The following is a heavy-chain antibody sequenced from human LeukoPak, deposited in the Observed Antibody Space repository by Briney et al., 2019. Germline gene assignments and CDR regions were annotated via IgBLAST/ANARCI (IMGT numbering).Heavy chain of an antibody. Sequence: PGGSLRLSCAASGFTFSSYSMNWVRQAPGKGLEWVSSISSSSSYIYYADSVKGRFTISRDNAKNLLYLQMNSLRAEDAAVYYCARDPPIAVAGVYFDYWGQGTLVTVSS. V-gene: IGHV3-21*01. D-gene: IGHD6-19*01. CDR1: GFTFSSYS. CDR3: ARDPPIAVAGVYFDY. J-gene: IGHJ4*02. CDR2: ISSSSSYI.